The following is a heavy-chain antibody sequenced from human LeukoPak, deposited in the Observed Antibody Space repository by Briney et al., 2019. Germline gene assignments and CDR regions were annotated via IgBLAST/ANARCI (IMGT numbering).Heavy chain of an antibody. Sequence: ASQTLSLTCAISGDSVSSNSAAWNWIRQSPSRGLEWLGRTYYRSKWYNDYAVSVKSRITINPDTSKNQFSLQLNSVTFEDTAVYSCVGEQPSPFASWGREPWSPSPQ. CDR1: GDSVSSNSAA. CDR3: VGEQPSPFAS. CDR2: TYYRSKWYN. V-gene: IGHV6-1*01. D-gene: IGHD6-13*01. J-gene: IGHJ4*02.